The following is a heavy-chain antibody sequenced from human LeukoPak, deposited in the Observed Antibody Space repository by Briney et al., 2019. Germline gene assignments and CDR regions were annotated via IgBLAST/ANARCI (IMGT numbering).Heavy chain of an antibody. D-gene: IGHD1-26*01. J-gene: IGHJ3*01. CDR2: SYSGGNA. Sequence: SETLSLTCTVSGASTSAYYWSWIRQPPGKGLEWIGYSYSGGNANYNPSLRSRVTISIDTSENQFSLRLTSVTAADTAVYFCAHSKRGGGYYINAFAVWGQGALVTISS. CDR1: GASTSAYY. V-gene: IGHV4-59*01. CDR3: AHSKRGGGYYINAFAV.